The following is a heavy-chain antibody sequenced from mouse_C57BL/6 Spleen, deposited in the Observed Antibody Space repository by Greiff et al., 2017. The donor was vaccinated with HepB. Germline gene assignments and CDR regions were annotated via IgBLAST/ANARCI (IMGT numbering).Heavy chain of an antibody. CDR2: ISSGSSTI. V-gene: IGHV5-17*01. CDR3: AREGGNYFFDY. D-gene: IGHD2-1*01. Sequence: EVKLVESGGGLVKPGGSLKLSCAASGFTFSDYGMHWVRQAPEKGLEWVAYISSGSSTIYYADTVKGRFTISRDNAKNTLFLQMTSLRSEDTAMYYCAREGGNYFFDYWGQGTTLTVSS. J-gene: IGHJ2*01. CDR1: GFTFSDYG.